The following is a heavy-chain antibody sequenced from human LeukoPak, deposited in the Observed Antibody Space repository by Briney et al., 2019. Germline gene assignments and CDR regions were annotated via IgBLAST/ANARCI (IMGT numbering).Heavy chain of an antibody. J-gene: IGHJ5*02. D-gene: IGHD6-13*01. CDR3: ARVGQQLVFNWFDP. V-gene: IGHV3-21*01. CDR1: GFTFSSYS. Sequence: GGSLRLSCAASGFTFSSYSMNWVRQAPGKGLEWVSSISSSSSYIYYADSVKGRFTISRDNAKNSLYLQMNGLRAEDTAVYYCARVGQQLVFNWFDPWGQGTLVTVSS. CDR2: ISSSSSYI.